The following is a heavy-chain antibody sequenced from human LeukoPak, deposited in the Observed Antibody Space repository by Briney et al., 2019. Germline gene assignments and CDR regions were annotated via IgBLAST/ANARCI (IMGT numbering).Heavy chain of an antibody. D-gene: IGHD1-26*01. CDR1: GYTFSSYG. J-gene: IGHJ4*02. CDR3: ARGGATYSGSHYYYFDF. V-gene: IGHV1-18*01. CDR2: ISADNDKT. Sequence: ASVKVSCKASGYTFSSYGISWVRQASGQGPEWMGWISADNDKTNFAQNFQARVTMTTDTSTTTAYMELRSLRSDDTAVYYCARGGATYSGSHYYYFDFWGQGTLVTVSS.